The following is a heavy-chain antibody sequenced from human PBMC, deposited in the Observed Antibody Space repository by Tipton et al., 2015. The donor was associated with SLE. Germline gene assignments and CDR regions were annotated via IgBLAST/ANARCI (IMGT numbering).Heavy chain of an antibody. Sequence: GSLRLSCAASGFTLSRNWMHWVRQAPGKGLVWVSRINPDGTTINYADSVRGRFTISRDDAEDTLYLQMNSLRAEDTGVYYCARGGRYSRSSGSDYYYYMDVWGKGTAVTVSS. CDR1: GFTLSRNW. CDR2: INPDGTTI. D-gene: IGHD6-6*01. CDR3: ARGGRYSRSSGSDYYYYMDV. V-gene: IGHV3-74*01. J-gene: IGHJ6*03.